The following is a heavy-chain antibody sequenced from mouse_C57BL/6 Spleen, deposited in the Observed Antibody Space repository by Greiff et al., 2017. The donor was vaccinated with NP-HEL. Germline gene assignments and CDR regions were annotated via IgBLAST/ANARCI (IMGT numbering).Heavy chain of an antibody. J-gene: IGHJ2*01. D-gene: IGHD2-4*01. CDR1: GYTFTDYY. CDR3: ARGDDYDVVDY. V-gene: IGHV1-26*01. Sequence: VQLQQSGPELVKPGASVKISCKASGYTFTDYYMNWVKQSHGKSLEWIGDINPNNGGTSYNQKFKGKATLTVDKSSSTAYMELRSLTSEDSAVYYCARGDDYDVVDYWGQGTTLTVSS. CDR2: INPNNGGT.